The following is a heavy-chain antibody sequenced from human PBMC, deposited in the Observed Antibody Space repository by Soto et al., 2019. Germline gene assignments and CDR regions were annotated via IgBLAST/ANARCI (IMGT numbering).Heavy chain of an antibody. Sequence: GASVKGSFKASGYTFTSYGMHWGRQAPGKRLEWMGWINAGNGNTKYSQKFQGRVTITRDTSASTAYMELSSLRSEDTAVYYCARESLPPNQGAFDIWGQGTMVTVSS. J-gene: IGHJ3*02. D-gene: IGHD2-2*01. CDR3: ARESLPPNQGAFDI. CDR2: INAGNGNT. V-gene: IGHV1-3*01. CDR1: GYTFTSYG.